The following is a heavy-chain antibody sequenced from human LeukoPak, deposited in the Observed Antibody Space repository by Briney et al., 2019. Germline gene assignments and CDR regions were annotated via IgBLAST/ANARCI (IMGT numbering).Heavy chain of an antibody. V-gene: IGHV1-69*04. CDR3: ARDGGCSSSWFAPPPFFDY. J-gene: IGHJ4*02. Sequence: GASVKVSCKASGGTFSSYTISWVRQAPGQGLEWMGRIIPILGIANYAQKFQGRVTITADKSTSTAYMELSSLRSEDTAVYYCARDGGCSSSWFAPPPFFDYWGQGTLVTVSS. D-gene: IGHD6-13*01. CDR1: GGTFSSYT. CDR2: IIPILGIA.